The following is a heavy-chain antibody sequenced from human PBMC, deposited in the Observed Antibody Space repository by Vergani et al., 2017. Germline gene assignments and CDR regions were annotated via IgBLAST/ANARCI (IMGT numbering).Heavy chain of an antibody. CDR1: GFTFSSYW. V-gene: IGHV3-7*03. D-gene: IGHD1-26*01. Sequence: EVQLVESGGGLVQPGGSLRLSCAASGFTFSSYWMSWVRQAPGKGLEWVANIKQDGSEKNYVDSGKGRFTISRDNAKNSLYLQMNSLRAEDTAVYYCARRPGGELPDYWGQGTLVTVSS. CDR2: IKQDGSEK. CDR3: ARRPGGELPDY. J-gene: IGHJ4*02.